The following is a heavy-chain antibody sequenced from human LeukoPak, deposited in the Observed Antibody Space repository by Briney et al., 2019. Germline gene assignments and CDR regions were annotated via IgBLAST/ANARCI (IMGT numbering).Heavy chain of an antibody. J-gene: IGHJ4*02. V-gene: IGHV3-9*01. CDR3: AKVRGTYSSGYFFDY. CDR2: ISWNTGYI. D-gene: IGHD6-19*01. Sequence: GGSLRLSCAASGFTFDNYAMHWVRQAPGKGLEWLSIISWNTGYIGYADSVKGRFTISRDNAKKSLDLQMNSLRAEDTAFYYCAKVRGTYSSGYFFDYWGQGTLVTVSS. CDR1: GFTFDNYA.